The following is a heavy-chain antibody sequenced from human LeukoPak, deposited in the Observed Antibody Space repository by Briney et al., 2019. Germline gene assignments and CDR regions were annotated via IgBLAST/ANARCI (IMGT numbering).Heavy chain of an antibody. J-gene: IGHJ3*02. CDR1: GFTFSNYY. V-gene: IGHV3-11*05. Sequence: SGGSLRLSCAASGFTFSNYYMSWIRQAPGKGLEWVSYISSSSSYTNYADSVKGRFTISRDNAKNSLYLQMNSLRAEDTAACYCAREGYGDYVYAFDIWGQGTMVTVSS. D-gene: IGHD4-17*01. CDR2: ISSSSSYT. CDR3: AREGYGDYVYAFDI.